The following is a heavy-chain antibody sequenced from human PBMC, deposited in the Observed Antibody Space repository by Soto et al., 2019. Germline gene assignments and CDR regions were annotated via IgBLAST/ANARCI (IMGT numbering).Heavy chain of an antibody. V-gene: IGHV4-59*12. Sequence: SETLSLTCTVPGGSISAYYWSWIRQPPGKGLESIGYIYYSGSANYSPSLKSRVTISVDTSKNQFSLKLSSVTAADTAVYYCARGKLSDYVWGSYRYHFDYWGQGTVVTAPQ. CDR2: IYYSGSA. CDR3: ARGKLSDYVWGSYRYHFDY. J-gene: IGHJ4*02. D-gene: IGHD3-16*02. CDR1: GGSISAYY.